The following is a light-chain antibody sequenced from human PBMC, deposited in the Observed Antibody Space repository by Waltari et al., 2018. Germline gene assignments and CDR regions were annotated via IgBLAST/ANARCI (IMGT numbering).Light chain of an antibody. V-gene: IGKV1-39*01. Sequence: DIQMTQYPSSLSASVGARVPITCRAIQSISSFVNWYQQKPGKVPKLLIYATSNLHGGVPSRFSGSGSGTDFTLTISSLQPEDIATYYCQEGSSSSPTFGQGTRLEIK. CDR3: QEGSSSSPT. J-gene: IGKJ5*01. CDR1: QSISSF. CDR2: ATS.